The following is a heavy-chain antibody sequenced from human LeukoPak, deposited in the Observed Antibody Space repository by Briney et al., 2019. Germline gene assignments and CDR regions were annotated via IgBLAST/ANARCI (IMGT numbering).Heavy chain of an antibody. D-gene: IGHD6-19*01. CDR3: ARVPGSGWYFP. CDR2: ISSDGSST. V-gene: IGHV3-74*01. CDR1: GFTFSNSW. J-gene: IGHJ4*02. Sequence: PGGSLRLSCAASGFTFSNSWMHWVRQAPGKGLVWVSRISSDGSSTSYANSVKGRFTISRDNAKNTLYLQMNSLRAEDTAVYYCARVPGSGWYFPWGQGTLVTVSS.